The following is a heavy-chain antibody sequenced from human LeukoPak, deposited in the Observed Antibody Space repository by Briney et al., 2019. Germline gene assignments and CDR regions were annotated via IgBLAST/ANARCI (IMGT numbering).Heavy chain of an antibody. J-gene: IGHJ4*02. CDR2: IIPIFGTA. CDR3: ARDGYYYDSSGYYYDY. Sequence: SVKVSCKASGGTFSSYAISWVRQAPGQGLEWMGGIIPIFGTANYAQKFQGRVTITADESTSTAYMELSSLRSEDTAVYYCARDGYYYDSSGYYYDYWGQGTLVTVSS. CDR1: GGTFSSYA. D-gene: IGHD3-22*01. V-gene: IGHV1-69*13.